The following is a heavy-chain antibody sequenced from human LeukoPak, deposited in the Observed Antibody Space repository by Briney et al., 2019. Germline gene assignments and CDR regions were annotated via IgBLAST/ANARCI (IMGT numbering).Heavy chain of an antibody. CDR2: ISYDGSNK. CDR1: GFTFSSYG. Sequence: PGGSLRLSCAASGFTFSSYGMHWVRQAPGKGXXXXXXISYDGSNKYYADSVKGRFTISRDNSKNTLYLQMNSLRAEDTAVYYCAKGGGDYSSGWYLDYWGQGTLVTVSS. D-gene: IGHD6-19*01. J-gene: IGHJ4*02. V-gene: IGHV3-30*18. CDR3: AKGGGDYSSGWYLDY.